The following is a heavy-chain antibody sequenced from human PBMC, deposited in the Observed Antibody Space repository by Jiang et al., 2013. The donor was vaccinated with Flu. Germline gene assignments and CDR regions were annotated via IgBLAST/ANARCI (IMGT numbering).Heavy chain of an antibody. D-gene: IGHD3-9*01. Sequence: QTLSLTCVISGDSVSSNSGAWNWIRQSHREALSGWEGHITGPSGIMTYAVSVKSRISIKPDMSRNQFSLQLNSVTPEDTAVYYCARAPSVALTGPYPSPSYNWFDPWGQGTLVTVSS. CDR2: HITGPSGI. CDR3: ARAPSVALTGPYPSPSYNWFDP. V-gene: IGHV6-1*01. J-gene: IGHJ5*02. CDR1: GDSVSSNSGA.